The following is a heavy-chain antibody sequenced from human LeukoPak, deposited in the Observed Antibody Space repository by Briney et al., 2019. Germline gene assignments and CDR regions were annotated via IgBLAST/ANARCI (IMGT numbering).Heavy chain of an antibody. CDR3: ARRGAYCSDTSCYPYNWFDP. D-gene: IGHD2-2*01. J-gene: IGHJ5*02. Sequence: GESLKISCKGSGYKFTKYWIGGVRQLPGKGLEWMGLINPADSDTRYSPSFQGQVTISPNKSINTAYLQWSRLEASDTAMYYCARRGAYCSDTSCYPYNWFDPWGLGTLVTVSS. CDR1: GYKFTKYW. V-gene: IGHV5-51*01. CDR2: INPADSDT.